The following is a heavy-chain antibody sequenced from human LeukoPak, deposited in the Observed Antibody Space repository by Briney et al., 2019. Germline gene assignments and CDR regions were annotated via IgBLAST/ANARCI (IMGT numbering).Heavy chain of an antibody. CDR1: GYTFTNYG. CDR3: ARGPASSWYGEVFDY. Sequence: ASVKVSCKSSGYTFTNYGITWVRQAPGQGLAWLGWLTAYNGNTVYAQEFQGRVTMTTDTSTSTAYMELRSLRSDDTAVYYCARGPASSWYGEVFDYWGQGTLVAVSS. V-gene: IGHV1-18*01. CDR2: LTAYNGNT. D-gene: IGHD6-13*01. J-gene: IGHJ4*02.